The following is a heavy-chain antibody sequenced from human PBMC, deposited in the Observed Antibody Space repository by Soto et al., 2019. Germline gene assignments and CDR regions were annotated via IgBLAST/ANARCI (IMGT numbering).Heavy chain of an antibody. J-gene: IGHJ6*02. CDR3: AAVTTGYLYYYYGMDV. D-gene: IGHD3-9*01. V-gene: IGHV1-69*13. CDR2: IIPIFGTA. Sequence: GASVKVSCKASGGTFSSYAISWVRQAPGQGLEWMGGIIPIFGTANYAQKFQGRVTITADESTSTAYMELSSLRSEDTAVYYCAAVTTGYLYYYYGMDVWGQGTTVTVSS. CDR1: GGTFSSYA.